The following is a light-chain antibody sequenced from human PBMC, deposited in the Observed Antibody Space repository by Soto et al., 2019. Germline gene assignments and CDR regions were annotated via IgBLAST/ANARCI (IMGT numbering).Light chain of an antibody. V-gene: IGKV1-27*01. CDR1: QDIENY. J-gene: IGKJ4*01. CDR3: QRYYNAPFT. CDR2: AAS. Sequence: DIQVTQYPSSLSASVGDRVTITCRASQDIENYLAWYQQKQGGIPKLLIYAASTLESGIPPRFSGSGSGTDFTLTINNLQPEDVATYYCQRYYNAPFTFGGGTKVDIK.